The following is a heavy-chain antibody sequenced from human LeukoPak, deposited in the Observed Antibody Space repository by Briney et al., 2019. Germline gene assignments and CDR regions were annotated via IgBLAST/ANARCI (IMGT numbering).Heavy chain of an antibody. CDR2: IIPILGIA. V-gene: IGHV1-69*04. Sequence: GASVKVSCKASGGTFSSYAISWVRQAPGQGLEWMGRIIPILGIANYAQKFQGRVTITADKSTSTAYMELSSLRSEDTAVYYCAREVVVVVAATGWFDPWGQGTLVTVSS. J-gene: IGHJ5*02. CDR1: GGTFSSYA. CDR3: AREVVVVVAATGWFDP. D-gene: IGHD2-15*01.